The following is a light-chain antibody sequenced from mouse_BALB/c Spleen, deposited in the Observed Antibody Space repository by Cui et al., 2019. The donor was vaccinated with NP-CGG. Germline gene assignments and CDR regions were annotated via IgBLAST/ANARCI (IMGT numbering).Light chain of an antibody. CDR2: GTN. J-gene: IGLJ1*01. CDR1: TAAVTTSNY. CDR3: ALWYSNHWV. Sequence: QAVLTQESALTTSPGETVTLTCRTSTAAVTTSNYANWVQEKPYHLFTGLIGGTNNRAPGVPARFSGSLIGDKAALTITGAQTEDEAIYFCALWYSNHWVFGGGTRLTVL. V-gene: IGLV1*01.